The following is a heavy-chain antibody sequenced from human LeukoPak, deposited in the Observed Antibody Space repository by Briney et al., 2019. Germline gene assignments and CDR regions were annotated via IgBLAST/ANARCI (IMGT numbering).Heavy chain of an antibody. CDR2: ISWNSGSI. D-gene: IGHD3-3*01. CDR1: GFTFDDYA. CDR3: AKDGRSGYYTGGTFDY. J-gene: IGHJ4*02. Sequence: GRSLRLSCAASGFTFDDYAMHRVRQAPGKGLEWVSGISWNSGSIGYADSVKGRFTISRDNAKNSLYLQMNSLRAEDTALYYCAKDGRSGYYTGGTFDYWGQGTLVTVSS. V-gene: IGHV3-9*01.